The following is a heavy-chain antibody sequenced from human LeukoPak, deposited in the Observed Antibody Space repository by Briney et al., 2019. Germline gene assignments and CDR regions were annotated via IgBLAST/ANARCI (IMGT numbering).Heavy chain of an antibody. J-gene: IGHJ4*02. D-gene: IGHD6-13*01. Sequence: SEILSLTCAVYGGSFSGYYWSWIRQPPGKGLEWIGEINHSGSTNYNPSLKSRVTISVHTSKNQFSLKLSSVPAADTAVYYCATYSSSWYWGDWGQGNLVTVSS. CDR3: ATYSSSWYWGD. CDR2: INHSGST. V-gene: IGHV4-34*01. CDR1: GGSFSGYY.